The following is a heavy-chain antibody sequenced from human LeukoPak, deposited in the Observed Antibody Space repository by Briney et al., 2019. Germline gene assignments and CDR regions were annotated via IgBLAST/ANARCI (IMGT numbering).Heavy chain of an antibody. CDR2: IIPVFGTT. V-gene: IGHV1-69*05. J-gene: IGHJ4*02. Sequence: SVKVSCKASGGTFSTYSINWVRQAPGQGLEWIGGIIPVFGTTNYIQKFQGRVTITTDESTGTAYMELRGLRSEDTAVYYCARGKDTVTATYLDHWGQGTLVTVSS. CDR3: ARGKDTVTATYLDH. CDR1: GGTFSTYS. D-gene: IGHD2-21*02.